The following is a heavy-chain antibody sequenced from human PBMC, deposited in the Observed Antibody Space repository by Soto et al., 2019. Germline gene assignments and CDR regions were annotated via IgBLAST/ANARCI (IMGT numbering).Heavy chain of an antibody. CDR3: ARGGDGHTTSFFDY. J-gene: IGHJ4*02. CDR1: GGTFSNFV. Sequence: GASVKVSCKASGGTFSNFVISWVLQAPGQGLEWMGGNIPIFGTANYAQKFQGRVTIIADESTGTTYMELTSLRSEDSAVFYCARGGDGHTTSFFDYWGQGTLVTVSS. CDR2: NIPIFGTA. V-gene: IGHV1-69*13. D-gene: IGHD3-10*01.